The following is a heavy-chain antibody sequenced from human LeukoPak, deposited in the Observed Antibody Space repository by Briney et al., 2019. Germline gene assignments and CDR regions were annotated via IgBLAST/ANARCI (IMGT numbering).Heavy chain of an antibody. V-gene: IGHV3-66*01. CDR1: GFTVSSNY. CDR2: IYSGGST. CDR3: ARNRLGHDAFDM. D-gene: IGHD2-21*01. Sequence: GGSLRLSCAASGFTVSSNYMSWVRQAPGKGLEWVSVIYSGGSTYYADSVKGRFTISRDNSKNTLYLQMNSLTAEDTAVYYCARNRLGHDAFDMWGQGTMVTVSS. J-gene: IGHJ3*02.